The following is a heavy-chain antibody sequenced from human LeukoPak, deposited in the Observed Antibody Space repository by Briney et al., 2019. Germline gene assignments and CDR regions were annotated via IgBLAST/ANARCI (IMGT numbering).Heavy chain of an antibody. Sequence: SETLSLTCTVSGVSISSGGHSWSWIRQPPGKGLEWIGYIYHSGSGSTYYNPSLKSRVTISVDTSKNQFSLKLSSVTAADTAVYYCARGAAADQFDYWGQGTLVTVSS. V-gene: IGHV4-30-2*05. CDR2: IYHSGSGST. CDR3: ARGAAADQFDY. J-gene: IGHJ4*02. D-gene: IGHD6-13*01. CDR1: GVSISSGGHS.